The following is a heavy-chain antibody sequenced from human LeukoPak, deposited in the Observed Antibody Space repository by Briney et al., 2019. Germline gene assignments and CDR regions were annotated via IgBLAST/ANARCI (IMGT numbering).Heavy chain of an antibody. J-gene: IGHJ4*02. CDR2: ISYDGSNK. CDR3: ARDLGYSSSSEGLFDY. V-gene: IGHV3-30-3*01. D-gene: IGHD6-13*01. CDR1: GFTFSNYA. Sequence: GGSLRLSCAASGFTFSNYAMHWVRQAPGKGLEWVAVISYDGSNKYYADSVRGRFTISRDNSKNTLYLQMSSLRPEDTSVYCCARDLGYSSSSEGLFDYWGQGTLVTVSS.